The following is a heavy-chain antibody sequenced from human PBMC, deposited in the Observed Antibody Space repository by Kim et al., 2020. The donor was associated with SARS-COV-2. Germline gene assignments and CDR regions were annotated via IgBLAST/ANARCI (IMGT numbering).Heavy chain of an antibody. D-gene: IGHD3-10*01. CDR1: GGSISSSTYY. CDR2: IYYSGST. CDR3: ARHSPMVRGVVPGWFDP. Sequence: SETLSLTCTVSGGSISSSTYYWGWIRQPPGKGLEWIGSIYYSGSTYYNPSLKSRVTICVDTSRNQFSLRLSSVTAADTAVYYCARHSPMVRGVVPGWFDPWGQGTLVTVSS. J-gene: IGHJ5*02. V-gene: IGHV4-39*01.